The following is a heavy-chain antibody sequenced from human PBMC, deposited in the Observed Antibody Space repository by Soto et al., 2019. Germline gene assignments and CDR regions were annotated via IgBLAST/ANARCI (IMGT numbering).Heavy chain of an antibody. CDR2: IVVGSGNT. V-gene: IGHV1-58*01. CDR3: AATIPRRTMGLHDY. J-gene: IGHJ4*02. CDR1: GFTFTSSA. D-gene: IGHD3-3*01. Sequence: QMQLVQSGPEVKKPGTSVKVSCKASGFTFTSSAVQWVRQARGQRLEWIGWIVVGSGNTNYAQKFQERVTITRDMSTSTAYMGLSSLRSEDTAVYYCAATIPRRTMGLHDYWGQGTLVTVSS.